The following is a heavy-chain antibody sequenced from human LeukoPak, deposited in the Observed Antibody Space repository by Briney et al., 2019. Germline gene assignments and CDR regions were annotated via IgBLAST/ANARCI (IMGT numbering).Heavy chain of an antibody. Sequence: GGSLRLSCAASGFTFSSYAMHWVRQAPGKGLEWVAVISYDGSNKYYADSVKGRFTISRDNSKNTLYLQMNSLRAEDTAVYYCARESYDHRLYYYYGMDVWGQGTTVTVSS. CDR3: ARESYDHRLYYYYGMDV. CDR2: ISYDGSNK. CDR1: GFTFSSYA. V-gene: IGHV3-30-3*01. J-gene: IGHJ6*02. D-gene: IGHD5-12*01.